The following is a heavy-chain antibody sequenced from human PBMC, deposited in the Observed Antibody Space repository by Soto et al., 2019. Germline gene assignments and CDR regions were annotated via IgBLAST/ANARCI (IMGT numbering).Heavy chain of an antibody. CDR2: IYWDGEK. Sequence: QITLKESGPTLVKPTQTLTLTCTFSGFSLSTTGVGVGWIRQPPGKALEWLALIYWDGEKRYSPSLKSRLTINKDTTKNPVVLTMTTTDHVDTATYYCAHRPWYAFEPWGQGILVTVSS. J-gene: IGHJ5*02. CDR1: GFSLSTTGVG. CDR3: AHRPWYAFEP. V-gene: IGHV2-5*02. D-gene: IGHD6-13*01.